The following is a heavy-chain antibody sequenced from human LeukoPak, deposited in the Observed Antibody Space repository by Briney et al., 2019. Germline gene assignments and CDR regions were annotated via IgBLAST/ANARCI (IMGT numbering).Heavy chain of an antibody. CDR2: IHWDDDK. Sequence: SGPTLVNPTQTLTLTCTFSGFSLSTNGVGVGWIRQPPGVALEWLALIHWDDDKRYSPSLKSRLTITQDTSTNQVVLTMTNMDPVDTATYYCAHTRCTSTSCYKDFDYWGQGTLVTVSS. CDR3: AHTRCTSTSCYKDFDY. D-gene: IGHD2-2*01. J-gene: IGHJ4*02. V-gene: IGHV2-5*02. CDR1: GFSLSTNGVG.